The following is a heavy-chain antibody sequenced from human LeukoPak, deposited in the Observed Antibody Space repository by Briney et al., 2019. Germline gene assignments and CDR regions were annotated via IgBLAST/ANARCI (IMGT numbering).Heavy chain of an antibody. CDR1: GGTCSSYA. CDR2: INPNSGGT. V-gene: IGHV1-2*02. Sequence: ASVKVSCKASGGTCSSYAISWVRQAPGQGLEWMGWINPNSGGTNYAQKFQGRVTMTRDTSISTAYMELSRLRSDDTAVYYCAREADSSGSPWGQGTLVTVSS. J-gene: IGHJ5*02. CDR3: AREADSSGSP. D-gene: IGHD6-19*01.